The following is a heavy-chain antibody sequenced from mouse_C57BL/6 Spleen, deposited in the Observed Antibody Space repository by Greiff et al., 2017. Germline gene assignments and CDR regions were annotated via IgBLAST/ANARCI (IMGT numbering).Heavy chain of an antibody. J-gene: IGHJ3*01. D-gene: IGHD1-1*01. CDR1: GYTFTDYN. CDR3: ARGGYYGSSFAWFAY. Sequence: EVQLQQSGPELVKPGASVKIPCKASGYTFTDYNMDWVKQSHGKSLEWIGDINPNNGGTIYNQKFKGKATLTVDKSSSTAYMELRSVTSEDTAVYYCARGGYYGSSFAWFAYWGQGTLVTVSA. CDR2: INPNNGGT. V-gene: IGHV1-18*01.